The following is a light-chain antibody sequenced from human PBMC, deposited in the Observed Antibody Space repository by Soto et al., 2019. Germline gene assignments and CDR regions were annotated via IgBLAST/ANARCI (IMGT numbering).Light chain of an antibody. Sequence: QSALTQPASVSGSPGQSTTISCTGTSSDVGSYNLVSWYQQHPGKAPKLMIYDVSKRPSGVSNRFSGSKSGNTASLTISGLQAEDEADYYCCTYAGSSTLVFGGGTKVTVL. V-gene: IGLV2-23*02. CDR1: SSDVGSYNL. CDR2: DVS. J-gene: IGLJ2*01. CDR3: CTYAGSSTLV.